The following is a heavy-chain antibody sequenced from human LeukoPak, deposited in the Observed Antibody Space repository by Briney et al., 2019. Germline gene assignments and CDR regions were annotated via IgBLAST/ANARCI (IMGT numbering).Heavy chain of an antibody. CDR3: AKEGYDILTGYYGLDY. Sequence: GGSLRLSCAASGFTFSSYWMSWVRQAPGKGLEWVSAISGSGGSTYYADSVKGRFTISRDNSKNTLYLQMNSLRAEDTAVYYCAKEGYDILTGYYGLDYWGQGTLVTVSS. J-gene: IGHJ4*02. V-gene: IGHV3-23*01. CDR1: GFTFSSYW. CDR2: ISGSGGST. D-gene: IGHD3-9*01.